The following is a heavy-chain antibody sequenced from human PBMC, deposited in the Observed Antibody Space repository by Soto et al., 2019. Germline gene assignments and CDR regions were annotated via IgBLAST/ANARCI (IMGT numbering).Heavy chain of an antibody. CDR2: ISGCKDNA. V-gene: IGHV1-3*01. Sequence: QVQLVQSAADVKKPGASVKVSCQASGYNFTKYSIYWVRQAPGQGLECMGWISGCKDNARYSQKFLGRVTITQSSSASRVFMELSGLRSEDTAVYYCARVGYFDSDSFPRPYAYWGQGPLVTVS. J-gene: IGHJ4*02. CDR1: GYNFTKYS. CDR3: ARVGYFDSDSFPRPYAY. D-gene: IGHD3-22*01.